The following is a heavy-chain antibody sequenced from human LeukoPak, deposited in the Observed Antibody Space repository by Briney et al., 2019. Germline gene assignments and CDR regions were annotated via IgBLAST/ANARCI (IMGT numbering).Heavy chain of an antibody. CDR1: GFTVSSNY. V-gene: IGHV3-53*01. J-gene: IGHJ5*02. CDR2: ISGSGGST. Sequence: GGSLRLSCAASGFTVSSNYMSWVRQAPGKGLEWVSVISGSGGSTYYADSVKGRFTISRDNSKNTLYLQMNSLRAEDTAVYYCARDRPHNWFDPWGQGTLVTVSS. CDR3: ARDRPHNWFDP.